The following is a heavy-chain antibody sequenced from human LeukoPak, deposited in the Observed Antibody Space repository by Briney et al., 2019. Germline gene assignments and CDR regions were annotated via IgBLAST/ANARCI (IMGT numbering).Heavy chain of an antibody. Sequence: ASVKVSCKASGYTFTSYYMHWVRQAPGQGLEWMGKINPSDGSTRYAQKFQGRVTLPRDMSTSTVYMELSSLRSEDTAVYYCASSFYDLLVYFDYWGQGTLVTVSS. V-gene: IGHV1-46*01. CDR1: GYTFTSYY. CDR2: INPSDGST. D-gene: IGHD5/OR15-5a*01. J-gene: IGHJ4*02. CDR3: ASSFYDLLVYFDY.